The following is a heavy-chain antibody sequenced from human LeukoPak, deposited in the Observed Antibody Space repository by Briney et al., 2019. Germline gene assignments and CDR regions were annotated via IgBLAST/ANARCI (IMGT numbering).Heavy chain of an antibody. Sequence: GASVKVSCKASGYTFTSCAMNWVRQPPAQGLEWMGWINPNNGNPTYAQGLTGRFVFTMDTSVRTAYLEISRLNAGDTAVYYCARASNRNFDYWGQGTLVTVSS. CDR2: INPNNGNP. CDR1: GYTFTSCA. CDR3: ARASNRNFDY. D-gene: IGHD1-14*01. V-gene: IGHV7-4-1*02. J-gene: IGHJ4*02.